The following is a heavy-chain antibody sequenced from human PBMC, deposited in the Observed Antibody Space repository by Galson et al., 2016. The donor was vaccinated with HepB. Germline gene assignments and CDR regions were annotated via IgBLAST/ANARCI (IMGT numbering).Heavy chain of an antibody. CDR1: GFTFSSYG. J-gene: IGHJ4*02. CDR2: ISYDGSTK. CDR3: ARDEDDPSYTIDF. Sequence: SLRLSCAASGFTFSSYGMHWVRQAPGKGLAWVAVISYDGSTKYYADSVKGRFTISRDNSKNTLNLKLHSLRAEDTAVYYCARDEDDPSYTIDFWGQGTLVSVSS. V-gene: IGHV3-30*03. D-gene: IGHD3-10*01.